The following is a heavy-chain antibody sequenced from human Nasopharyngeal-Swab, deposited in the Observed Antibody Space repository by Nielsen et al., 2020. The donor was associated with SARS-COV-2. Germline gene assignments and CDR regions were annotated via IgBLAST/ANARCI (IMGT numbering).Heavy chain of an antibody. CDR2: IHYSGST. V-gene: IGHV4-59*13. J-gene: IGHJ6*02. Sequence: SETLSLTCAISGGSISSYYWSWIRQPPGKGLEWIGCIHYSGSTYYNPSLKSRVTMAVDTSNNQFSLKVTSVTAADTAVYYRAREQRGGDFWTRHYYNGMDVWGQGTTVTVSS. CDR3: AREQRGGDFWTRHYYNGMDV. CDR1: GGSISSYY. D-gene: IGHD3/OR15-3a*01.